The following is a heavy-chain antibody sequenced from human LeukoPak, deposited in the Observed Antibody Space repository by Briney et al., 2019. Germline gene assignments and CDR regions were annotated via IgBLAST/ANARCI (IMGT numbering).Heavy chain of an antibody. CDR2: ISYDGSNK. Sequence: GGSLRLSCAASGFTFDDYGMHWVRQAPGKGLEWGAVISYDGSNKYYADSVKGRFTISRDNSKNTLYLQMNSLRAEDTAVYYCAKDEDSSSWFFDYWGQGTLVTVSS. CDR3: AKDEDSSSWFFDY. D-gene: IGHD6-13*01. CDR1: GFTFDDYG. J-gene: IGHJ4*02. V-gene: IGHV3-30*18.